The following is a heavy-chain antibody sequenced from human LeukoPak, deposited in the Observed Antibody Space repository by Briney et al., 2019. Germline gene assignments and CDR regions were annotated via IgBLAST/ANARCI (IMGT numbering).Heavy chain of an antibody. CDR2: INPNSGGT. D-gene: IGHD2-15*01. CDR3: ARDLGYCSGGSCYSFNWFDP. CDR1: GGTFSSYA. V-gene: IGHV1-2*02. J-gene: IGHJ5*02. Sequence: ASVKVSCKASGGTFSSYAISWVRQAPGQGLEWMGWINPNSGGTNYAQKFQGRVTMTRDTSISTAYMELSRLRSDDTAVYYCARDLGYCSGGSCYSFNWFDPWGQGTLVTVSS.